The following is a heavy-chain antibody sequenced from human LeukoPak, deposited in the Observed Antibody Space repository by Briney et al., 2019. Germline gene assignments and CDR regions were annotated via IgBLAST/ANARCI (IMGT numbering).Heavy chain of an antibody. CDR2: MNQDGRKE. D-gene: IGHD2-21*02. Sequence: GGSLGLSCVASEFTFGSYWMTWVRQAPGKGLEWVANMNQDGRKEHYVDSVKGRFTISRDNAKNFLYLQMNSLRAEDTAVYYCARDSSPYCGDDCYFDAFDLWGQGTMVTVSS. V-gene: IGHV3-7*03. CDR3: ARDSSPYCGDDCYFDAFDL. CDR1: EFTFGSYW. J-gene: IGHJ3*01.